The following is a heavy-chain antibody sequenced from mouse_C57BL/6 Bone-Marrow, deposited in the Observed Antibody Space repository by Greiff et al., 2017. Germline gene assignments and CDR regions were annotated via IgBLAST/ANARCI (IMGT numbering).Heavy chain of an antibody. J-gene: IGHJ1*03. Sequence: VQLQQSGAELVRPGASVKLSCTASGFNIKDYYMHWVKQRPEQGLEWIGRIDPEDGDTEYAPKFQGKATMTADTSSNTAYLKLSCLTSEDTAVYYGTRRSYGYVDVWGTGTTVTVSS. CDR2: IDPEDGDT. CDR3: TRRSYGYVDV. CDR1: GFNIKDYY. V-gene: IGHV14-1*01.